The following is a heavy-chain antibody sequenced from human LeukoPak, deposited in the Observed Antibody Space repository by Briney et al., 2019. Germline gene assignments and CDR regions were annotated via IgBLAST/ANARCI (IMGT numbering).Heavy chain of an antibody. V-gene: IGHV4-38-2*02. Sequence: RTSETLSLTCTVSGYSITSGYNWAWIRQPPGKVLEWIGSIYHSGSAYYNPFLKSRVTISVDTSKNQFSLKLSSVTAADTAVYYCVRYCSSTTCYTRAVDYWGQGTLVTVSS. J-gene: IGHJ4*02. CDR1: GYSITSGYN. CDR2: IYHSGSA. D-gene: IGHD2-2*02. CDR3: VRYCSSTTCYTRAVDY.